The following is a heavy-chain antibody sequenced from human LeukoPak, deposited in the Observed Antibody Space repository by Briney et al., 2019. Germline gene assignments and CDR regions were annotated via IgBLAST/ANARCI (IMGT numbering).Heavy chain of an antibody. D-gene: IGHD3-3*01. CDR2: IYYSGST. CDR3: ARHPLYDFWSGYYPYYSDY. CDR1: GGSISSSSYY. Sequence: PSETLSLTCTVSGGSISSSSYYWSWIRQPPGKGLEWIGSIYYSGSTYYNPSLKSRVTISVDTSKNQFSLKLSSVTAADTAVYYCARHPLYDFWSGYYPYYSDYWGQGTLVTVSS. J-gene: IGHJ4*02. V-gene: IGHV4-39*01.